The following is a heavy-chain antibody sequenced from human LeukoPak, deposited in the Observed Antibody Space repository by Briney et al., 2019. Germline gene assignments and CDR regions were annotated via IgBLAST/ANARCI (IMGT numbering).Heavy chain of an antibody. CDR3: ARGNVLLWFGRLGALDI. J-gene: IGHJ3*02. D-gene: IGHD3-10*01. CDR1: GYTFTSYA. Sequence: ASVKVSCEASGYTFTSYAMNWVRQAPGQGLEWMGWINTNTGNPTYAQGFTGRFVFSLDTSVSTAYLQISSLKAEDTAVYYCARGNVLLWFGRLGALDIWGQGTMVTVSS. CDR2: INTNTGNP. V-gene: IGHV7-4-1*02.